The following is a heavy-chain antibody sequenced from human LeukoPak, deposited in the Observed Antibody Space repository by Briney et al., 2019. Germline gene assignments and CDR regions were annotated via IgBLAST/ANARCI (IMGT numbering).Heavy chain of an antibody. CDR3: GSDGYGGKAA. Sequence: SETLPVTCTVSGGSISSSSYYWGWIRQPPGKGLEWIGSIYYSGSTYYNPSLKSRVTILVDTSKNQFSLKLSSVTAADTAVYYCGSDGYGGKAAWGQGTLVTVSS. CDR2: IYYSGST. CDR1: GGSISSSSYY. V-gene: IGHV4-39*07. D-gene: IGHD4-23*01. J-gene: IGHJ4*02.